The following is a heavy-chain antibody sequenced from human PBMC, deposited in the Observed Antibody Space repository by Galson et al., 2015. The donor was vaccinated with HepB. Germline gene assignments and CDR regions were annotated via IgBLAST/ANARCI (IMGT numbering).Heavy chain of an antibody. J-gene: IGHJ4*02. CDR1: GLTLSSSA. Sequence: SGAASGLTLSSSAMHWVRQAPGKGLEWVAIISYDGRNKYYADSVKGRFTISRDNSKSTLYLYLQMNSLRPEDTAMYYCARGPDYGDYAPYDYWGQGTLVTVSS. V-gene: IGHV3-30*04. D-gene: IGHD4-17*01. CDR2: ISYDGRNK. CDR3: ARGPDYGDYAPYDY.